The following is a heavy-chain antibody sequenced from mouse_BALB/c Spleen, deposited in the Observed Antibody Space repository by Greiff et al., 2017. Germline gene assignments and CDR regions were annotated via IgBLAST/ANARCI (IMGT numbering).Heavy chain of an antibody. J-gene: IGHJ1*01. CDR2: ISDGGSYT. Sequence: EVHLVESGGGLVKPGGSLKLSCAASGFTFSDYYMYWVRQTPEKRLEWVATISDGGSYTYYPDSVKGRFTISRDNAKNNLYLQMSSLKSEDTAMYYWARETGGGYFDVWGAGTTVTVSS. D-gene: IGHD4-1*01. CDR1: GFTFSDYY. V-gene: IGHV5-4*02. CDR3: ARETGGGYFDV.